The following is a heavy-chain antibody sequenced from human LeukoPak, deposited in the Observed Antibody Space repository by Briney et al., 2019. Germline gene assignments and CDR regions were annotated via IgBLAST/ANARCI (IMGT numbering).Heavy chain of an antibody. CDR3: ARHGSTYYYGSGSYWLSYYFDY. CDR2: IYYSGST. CDR1: GGSISSYY. J-gene: IGHJ4*02. V-gene: IGHV4-59*08. Sequence: SETLSLTCAVSGGSISSYYWSWIRQPPGKGLEWIGYIYYSGSTNYNPSLKSRVTISVDTSKNQFSLKLSSVTAAGTAVYYCARHGSTYYYGSGSYWLSYYFDYWGQGTLVTVSS. D-gene: IGHD3-10*01.